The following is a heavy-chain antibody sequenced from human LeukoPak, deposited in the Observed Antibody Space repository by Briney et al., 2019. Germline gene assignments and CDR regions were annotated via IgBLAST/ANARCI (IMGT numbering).Heavy chain of an antibody. CDR1: GFSFSTYG. CDR3: AKEVGTFTLDY. D-gene: IGHD1-26*01. Sequence: GRSLRLSCAASGFSFSTYGMHWVRQAPGKGLEWVTVISYDGSDKYYADSVKGRFTISRDNSRNTLYLQMNSLRVEDTAVYYCAKEVGTFTLDYWGQGTLVTVSS. CDR2: ISYDGSDK. V-gene: IGHV3-30*18. J-gene: IGHJ4*02.